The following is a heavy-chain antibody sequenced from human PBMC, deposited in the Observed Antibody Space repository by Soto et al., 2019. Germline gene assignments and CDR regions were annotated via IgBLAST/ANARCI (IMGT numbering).Heavy chain of an antibody. D-gene: IGHD3-3*01. CDR3: ARARRQFPSKSEADP. J-gene: IGHJ5*02. V-gene: IGHV1-18*01. CDR2: ISAYNGNT. Sequence: QVQLVQSGAEVKKPGASVKVSCKASGYTFTTYGINWVRQAPGQGLEWMGWISAYNGNTNYAQKLQGRVTMTTDTATSTDYKEVTSLRSDETAVYCGARARRQFPSKSEADPSGQTALVTVAP. CDR1: GYTFTTYG.